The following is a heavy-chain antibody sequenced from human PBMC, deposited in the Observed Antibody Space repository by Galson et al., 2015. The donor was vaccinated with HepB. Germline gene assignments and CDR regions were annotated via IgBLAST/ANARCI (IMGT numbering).Heavy chain of an antibody. CDR2: ISSSSSYI. CDR1: GFTFSSYS. D-gene: IGHD6-13*01. CDR3: ARDSSSWYMGWSFDY. V-gene: IGHV3-21*01. J-gene: IGHJ4*02. Sequence: SLRLSCAASGFTFSSYSMNWVRQAPGKGLEWVSSISSSSSYIYYADSVKGRFTISRDNAKNSLYLQMNSLRAEDTAVYYCARDSSSWYMGWSFDYWGQGTLVTVSS.